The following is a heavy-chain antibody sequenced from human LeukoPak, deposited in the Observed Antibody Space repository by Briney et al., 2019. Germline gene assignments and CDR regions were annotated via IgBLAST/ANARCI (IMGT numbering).Heavy chain of an antibody. V-gene: IGHV4-39*01. D-gene: IGHD6-13*01. CDR2: IYYSGST. CDR3: ARWPLITRNRAAAGTVNWFDP. Sequence: SETLSLTCTDSGGSISSSSDYWGWIRQPPGKGLEWIGSIYYSGSTYYNPSLKSRVTISVDTSKNQFSLKVSSVTAADTAVYYCARWPLITRNRAAAGTVNWFDPWGQGTLVTVSS. CDR1: GGSISSSSDY. J-gene: IGHJ5*02.